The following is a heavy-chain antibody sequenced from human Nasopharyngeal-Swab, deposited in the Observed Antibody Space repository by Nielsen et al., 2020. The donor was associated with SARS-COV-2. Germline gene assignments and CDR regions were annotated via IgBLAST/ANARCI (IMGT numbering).Heavy chain of an antibody. CDR3: ARGAFGLGHSWFDP. V-gene: IGHV1-18*04. CDR2: ISAHNGNT. D-gene: IGHD3/OR15-3a*01. Sequence: ASVKVSCKASGYTFTSYGINWVRQAPGQGLEGRGWISAHNGNTKYAQKWQGRVTMTTDTSTSTAYMELSSLRHEDTAVYYCARGAFGLGHSWFDPWGQGTLVTVSS. J-gene: IGHJ5*02. CDR1: GYTFTSYG.